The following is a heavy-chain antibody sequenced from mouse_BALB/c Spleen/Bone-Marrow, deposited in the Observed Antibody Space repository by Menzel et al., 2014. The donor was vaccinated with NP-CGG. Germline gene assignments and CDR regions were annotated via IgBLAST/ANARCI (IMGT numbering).Heavy chain of an antibody. CDR3: ARYDGYFDY. CDR2: INPGRGST. Sequence: VQVVESGAELVRPGTSVKVSCKASGYAFTDYLMEWLKQRPGQGLEWIGVINPGRGSTNYNEKFKDKATLTADKSSSTAYMQLSSLTSDDSAVYFCARYDGYFDYWGQGTIPTVSS. CDR1: GYAFTDYL. D-gene: IGHD2-3*01. V-gene: IGHV1-54*01. J-gene: IGHJ2*01.